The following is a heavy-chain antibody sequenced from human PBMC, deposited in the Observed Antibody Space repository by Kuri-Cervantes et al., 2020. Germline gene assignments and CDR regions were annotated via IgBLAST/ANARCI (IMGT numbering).Heavy chain of an antibody. Sequence: GESLKISCAASGFTFSSYGMHWVRQAPGKGLEWVVVISYDGSNKYYADSVKGRFTISRDNSKNTLYLQMNSLRAEDTAVYYCAKDRRRFGVRGYNWFDPWGQGTLVTVSS. V-gene: IGHV3-30*18. CDR2: ISYDGSNK. D-gene: IGHD3-10*01. CDR1: GFTFSSYG. J-gene: IGHJ5*02. CDR3: AKDRRRFGVRGYNWFDP.